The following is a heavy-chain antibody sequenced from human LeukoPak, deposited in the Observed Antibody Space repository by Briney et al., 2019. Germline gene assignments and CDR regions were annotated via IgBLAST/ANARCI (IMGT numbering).Heavy chain of an antibody. CDR2: IDGDGRIA. J-gene: IGHJ5*02. V-gene: IGHV3-74*01. CDR1: GFTFSSYW. CDR3: ARDSPRTGP. D-gene: IGHD1-1*01. Sequence: PRGSLRLSCAASGFTFSSYWMHWVRQVPGQGLVWVSHIDGDGRIAHYGDSVKGRFTISRDNAKNTVYLQMDSLRAEDTAVYYCARDSPRTGPWGQGILVIVSS.